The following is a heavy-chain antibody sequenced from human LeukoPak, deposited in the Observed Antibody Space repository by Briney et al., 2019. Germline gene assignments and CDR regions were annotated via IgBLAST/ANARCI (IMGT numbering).Heavy chain of an antibody. CDR2: TIPIFGTA. CDR1: GGTFSSYA. CDR3: ARDATVVTRDFDY. Sequence: AASVKVSCKASGGTFSSYAISWVRQAPGQGLEWMGGTIPIFGTANYAQKFQGRVTITADTSTDTAYMELSSLRSEDTAVYYCARDATVVTRDFDYWGQGTLVTVSS. V-gene: IGHV1-69*06. D-gene: IGHD4-23*01. J-gene: IGHJ4*02.